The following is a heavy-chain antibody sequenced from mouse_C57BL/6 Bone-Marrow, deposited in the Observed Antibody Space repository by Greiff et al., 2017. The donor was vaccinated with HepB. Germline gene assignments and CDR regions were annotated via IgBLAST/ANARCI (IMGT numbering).Heavy chain of an antibody. Sequence: VKLVASGAELVKPGASVKLSCKASGYTFTEYTIHWVKQRSGQGLEWIGWFYPGSGSIKYNEKFKDKATLTADKSSSTVYMELSRLTSEDAAVYFCARHESHYDRPWFAYWGQGTLVTVSA. CDR3: ARHESHYDRPWFAY. V-gene: IGHV1-62-2*01. J-gene: IGHJ3*01. CDR2: FYPGSGSI. CDR1: GYTFTEYT. D-gene: IGHD2-4*01.